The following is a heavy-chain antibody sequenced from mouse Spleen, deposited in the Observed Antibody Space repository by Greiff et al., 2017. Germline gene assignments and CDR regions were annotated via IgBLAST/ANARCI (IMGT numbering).Heavy chain of an antibody. V-gene: IGHV14-3*02. CDR1: GFNIKDTY. CDR2: IDPANGNT. CDR3: ASGYGSSYGFAY. D-gene: IGHD1-1*01. Sequence: EVKLQQSGAELVKPGASVKLSCTASGFNIKDTYMHWVKQRPEQGLEWIGRIDPANGNTKYDPKFQGKATITADTSSNTAYLQLSSLTSEDTAVYYCASGYGSSYGFAYWGQGTLVTVSA. J-gene: IGHJ3*01.